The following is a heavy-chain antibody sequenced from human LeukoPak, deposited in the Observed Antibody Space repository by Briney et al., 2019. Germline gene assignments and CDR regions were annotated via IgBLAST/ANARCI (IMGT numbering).Heavy chain of an antibody. CDR1: GFTFSTYG. D-gene: IGHD6-19*01. CDR2: IWMDGINK. CDR3: ARAIYSGCWYEPDY. J-gene: IGHJ4*02. Sequence: GGFLRLSCAASGFTFSTYGMHWVRQAPDKGLEWVAVIWMDGINKYYADSVKGRFTISRDNSKNTLYLQMNSLRAEDTAVYYCARAIYSGCWYEPDYWGQGTLVTVSS. V-gene: IGHV3-33*01.